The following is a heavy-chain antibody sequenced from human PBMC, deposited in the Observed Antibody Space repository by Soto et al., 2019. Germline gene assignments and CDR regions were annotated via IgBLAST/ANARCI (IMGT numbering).Heavy chain of an antibody. CDR1: GGSISSSSYY. D-gene: IGHD6-13*01. J-gene: IGHJ4*02. CDR2: IYYSGST. Sequence: SETLSLTCTVSGGSISSSSYYWGWIRQPPGKGLEWIGSIYYSGSTYYNPSLKSRVTISVDTSKNQFSLKLSSVTAADTAVYYCARQSSSWYEVFDYWGQGTLVTVSS. CDR3: ARQSSSWYEVFDY. V-gene: IGHV4-39*01.